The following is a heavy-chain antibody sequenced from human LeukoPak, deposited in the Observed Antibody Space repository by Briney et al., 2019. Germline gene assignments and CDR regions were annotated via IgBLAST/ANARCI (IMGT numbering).Heavy chain of an antibody. J-gene: IGHJ6*03. CDR3: AKCPRYCSSTSCYSYYYYMDV. D-gene: IGHD2-2*02. CDR2: ISGSGGST. CDR1: GFTFSSYA. V-gene: IGHV3-23*01. Sequence: AGGSLRLSCAASGFTFSSYAMSWVRQAPGKGLEWVSAISGSGGSTYYADSVKGRFTISRDNSKNTLYLQMNSLRAEDTAVYYCAKCPRYCSSTSCYSYYYYMDVWGKGTTVTVSS.